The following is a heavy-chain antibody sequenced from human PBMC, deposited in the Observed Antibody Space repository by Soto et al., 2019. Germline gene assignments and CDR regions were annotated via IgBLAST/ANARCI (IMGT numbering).Heavy chain of an antibody. CDR1: GGSFSGYY. V-gene: IGHV4-34*01. D-gene: IGHD6-6*01. CDR3: ARGTSSLSYMDV. J-gene: IGHJ6*03. CDR2: INHSGST. Sequence: SETLSLTCAVYGGSFSGYYWSWIRQPPGKGLEWVGEINHSGSTNYNPSLKSRVTISVDTSKNQFSLKRSSVTAADTAVYYCARGTSSLSYMDVWGKGTTVTVSS.